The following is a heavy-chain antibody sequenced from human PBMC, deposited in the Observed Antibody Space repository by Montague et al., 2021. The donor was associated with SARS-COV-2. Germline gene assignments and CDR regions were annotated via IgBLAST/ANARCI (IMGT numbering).Heavy chain of an antibody. V-gene: IGHV4-39*07. CDR1: AGSLSSRSNY. D-gene: IGHD2-8*02. CDR3: ARDEYNRYWYKY. J-gene: IGHJ4*02. CDR2: VDSAGST. Sequence: SETLSLTCTVSAGSLSSRSNYWGWIRQPPGMGLQWIGSVDSAGSTXYSPSLKSRVTISLDTSKNQSSLKLSSVTAADTAVYYCARDEYNRYWYKYWGQGALVTVSS.